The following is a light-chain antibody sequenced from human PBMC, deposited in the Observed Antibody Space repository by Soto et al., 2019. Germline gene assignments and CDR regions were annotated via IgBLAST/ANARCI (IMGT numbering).Light chain of an antibody. J-gene: IGLJ1*01. CDR2: EVS. CDR3: SSYTSSSTYV. Sequence: QSALTQPPSVSGSPGQAVAISCTGTSSEVGSYNRVSWYQQPPGTAPKVMIYEVSNRPSGVPDRFSGSKSGNTASLTISGLQAEDEADYHCSSYTSSSTYVFGTGTKVTVL. CDR1: SSEVGSYNR. V-gene: IGLV2-18*02.